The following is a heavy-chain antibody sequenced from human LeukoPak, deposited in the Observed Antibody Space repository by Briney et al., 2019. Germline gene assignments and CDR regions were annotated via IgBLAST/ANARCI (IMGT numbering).Heavy chain of an antibody. Sequence: PGGSLRLSCAASGFTFSSYSMNWVRQAPGKGLEWVSSISSSSSYIYYADSVKGRFTISRDNAKNSLYLQMNSLRAEDTAMYYCARDGSRDYGSGSYYNVGAFDIWGQGTMVTFSS. V-gene: IGHV3-21*01. J-gene: IGHJ3*02. D-gene: IGHD3-10*01. CDR3: ARDGSRDYGSGSYYNVGAFDI. CDR2: ISSSSSYI. CDR1: GFTFSSYS.